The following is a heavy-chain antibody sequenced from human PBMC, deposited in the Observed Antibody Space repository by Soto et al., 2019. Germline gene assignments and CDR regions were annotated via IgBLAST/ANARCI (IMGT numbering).Heavy chain of an antibody. D-gene: IGHD3-22*01. J-gene: IGHJ6*03. CDR3: AADSGYYLSYYYYYMDV. Sequence: SVKVSCKASGFTFTSSAMQWVRQARGQRLEWIGWIVVGSGNTNYAQRFQERVTITRDMSTSTAYMELSSLRSEDTAVYYCAADSGYYLSYYYYYMDVWGKGTTVTVSS. V-gene: IGHV1-58*02. CDR2: IVVGSGNT. CDR1: GFTFTSSA.